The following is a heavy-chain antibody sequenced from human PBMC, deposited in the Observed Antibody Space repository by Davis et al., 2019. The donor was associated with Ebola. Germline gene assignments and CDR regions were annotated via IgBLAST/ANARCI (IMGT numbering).Heavy chain of an antibody. CDR3: ARGRWNYAMDY. CDR1: GFSFNSYT. J-gene: IGHJ4*02. CDR2: ITSGGSTN. D-gene: IGHD1-7*01. Sequence: GVLKISCVASGFSFNSYTMNWVRQAPGKGLKWLSYITSGGSTNSYADSVKGRFTVSRDNARNSLFLQMNSLREEDTGMYYCARGRWNYAMDYWGLGTLVTVSS. V-gene: IGHV3-48*02.